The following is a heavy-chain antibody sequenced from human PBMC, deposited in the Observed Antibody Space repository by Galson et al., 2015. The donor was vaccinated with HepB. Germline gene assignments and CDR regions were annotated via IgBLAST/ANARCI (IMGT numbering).Heavy chain of an antibody. CDR2: INTSGRTI. CDR1: GFTFSDFY. CDR3: ASLSYLASGY. Sequence: SLRLSCAASGFTFSDFYMTWIRQAPGQGLEWVSYINTSGRTIHYANSVKGRFTISRDNAKKSLYLQMNSLIADDTAVYYCASLSYLASGYWGQGTLVTVSS. D-gene: IGHD3-10*01. J-gene: IGHJ4*02. V-gene: IGHV3-11*01.